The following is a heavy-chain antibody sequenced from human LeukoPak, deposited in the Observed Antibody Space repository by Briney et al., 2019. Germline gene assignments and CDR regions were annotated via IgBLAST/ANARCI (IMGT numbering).Heavy chain of an antibody. CDR1: GYTFTGYY. Sequence: ASGKVSCKASGYTFTGYYMHWVRQAPGQGLEWMGWINPNSGGTNYAQKFQGRVTMTRDTSISTACMELSRLRSDDTAVYYCARVRTSTSYYYDSRGAADYWGQGTLVTVSS. CDR3: ARVRTSTSYYYDSRGAADY. J-gene: IGHJ4*02. CDR2: INPNSGGT. D-gene: IGHD3-22*01. V-gene: IGHV1-2*02.